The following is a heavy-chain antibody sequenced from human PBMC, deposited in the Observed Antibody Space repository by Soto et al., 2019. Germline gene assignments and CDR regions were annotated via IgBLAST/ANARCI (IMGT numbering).Heavy chain of an antibody. Sequence: GGSLRLSCAASGFTFSSYAMHWVRQAPGKGLEWVAVISYDGSNKYYADSVKGRFTISRDNSKNTLYLQMNSLRAEDTAVYYCARDLPYYDFWSGLKTEYNWFDHWGQGTLVTVSS. CDR2: ISYDGSNK. J-gene: IGHJ5*02. V-gene: IGHV3-30-3*01. CDR1: GFTFSSYA. CDR3: ARDLPYYDFWSGLKTEYNWFDH. D-gene: IGHD3-3*01.